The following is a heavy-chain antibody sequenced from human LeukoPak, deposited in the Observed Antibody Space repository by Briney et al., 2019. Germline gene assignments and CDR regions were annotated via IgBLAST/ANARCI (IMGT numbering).Heavy chain of an antibody. CDR2: IIPIFGTA. Sequence: SVKVSCKASGGTFSSYAISWVRQAPGQGLEWMGGIIPIFGTANYAQKFQGRVTMTEDTSTDTAYMELSSLRSEDTAVYYCATGGVVTAIPFDYWGQGTLVTVSS. CDR3: ATGGVVTAIPFDY. CDR1: GGTFSSYA. V-gene: IGHV1-69*06. J-gene: IGHJ4*02. D-gene: IGHD2-21*02.